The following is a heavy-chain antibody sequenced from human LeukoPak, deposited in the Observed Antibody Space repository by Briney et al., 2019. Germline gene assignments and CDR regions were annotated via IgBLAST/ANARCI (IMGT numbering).Heavy chain of an antibody. CDR3: ARVKGGRLLRFLEWSTNYYYYGMDV. CDR2: ISAYNGNT. J-gene: IGHJ6*02. Sequence: ASVKVPCKASGYTFTSYGISWVRQAPGQGLEWMGWISAYNGNTNYAQELQGRVTMTTDTSTSTAYMELRSLRSDDTAVYYCARVKGGRLLRFLEWSTNYYYYGMDVWGQGTTVTVSS. D-gene: IGHD3-3*01. V-gene: IGHV1-18*01. CDR1: GYTFTSYG.